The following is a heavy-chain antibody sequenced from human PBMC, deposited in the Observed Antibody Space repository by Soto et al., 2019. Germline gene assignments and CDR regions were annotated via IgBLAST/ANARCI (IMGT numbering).Heavy chain of an antibody. CDR3: GVAGVGY. J-gene: IGHJ4*02. D-gene: IGHD3-3*01. CDR2: ISRNVENT. V-gene: IGHV3-64*01. Sequence: GGSLRLSCAASGFTVSSNYMHWVRQAPGKGLEYVSGISRNVENTYYANSVKGRFTISRDNSKNTLYLQMGSLRGEDTAVYYCGVAGVGYWGQGTQVTVSS. CDR1: GFTVSSNY.